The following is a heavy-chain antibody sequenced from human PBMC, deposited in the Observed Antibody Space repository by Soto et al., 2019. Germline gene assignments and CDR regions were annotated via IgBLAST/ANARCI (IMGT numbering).Heavy chain of an antibody. V-gene: IGHV3-30*18. CDR3: AKAQEEYSYVPDYFDY. D-gene: IGHD5-18*01. J-gene: IGHJ4*02. CDR2: ISYDGSNK. CDR1: GFTFSSYG. Sequence: GGSLRLSCAASGFTFSSYGMHWVRQAPGKGLEWVAVISYDGSNKYYADSVKGRFTISRDNSKNTLYLQMNSLRAEDTAVYYCAKAQEEYSYVPDYFDYWGQGTLVTVSS.